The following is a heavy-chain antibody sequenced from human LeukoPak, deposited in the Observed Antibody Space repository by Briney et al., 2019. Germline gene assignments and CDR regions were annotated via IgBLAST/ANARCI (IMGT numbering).Heavy chain of an antibody. V-gene: IGHV4-38-2*02. CDR3: AGQVVGATLPYYYYMDV. J-gene: IGHJ6*03. CDR2: IYHSGST. D-gene: IGHD1-26*01. CDR1: GYSISSGYY. Sequence: SETLSLTCTVSGYSISSGYYWGWIRQPPGKGLEWIGSIYHSGSTYYNPSLKSRVTISVDTSKNQSSLKLSSVTAADTAVYYCAGQVVGATLPYYYYMDVWGKGTTVTISS.